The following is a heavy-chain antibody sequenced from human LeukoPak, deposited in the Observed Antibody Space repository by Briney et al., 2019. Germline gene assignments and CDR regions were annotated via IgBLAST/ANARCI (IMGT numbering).Heavy chain of an antibody. CDR3: ARDLHFGATGQVRLAH. D-gene: IGHD2-15*01. Sequence: GGSLRLSCAASGFTFSSYSMNWVRQAPGKGLEWVSGIHWDGGSTDYADSVKSRFTISRDSAKNSLYLQMNSLRAEDTALYYCARDLHFGATGQVRLAHWGRGTLVTVSS. CDR2: IHWDGGST. CDR1: GFTFSSYS. J-gene: IGHJ4*02. V-gene: IGHV3-20*04.